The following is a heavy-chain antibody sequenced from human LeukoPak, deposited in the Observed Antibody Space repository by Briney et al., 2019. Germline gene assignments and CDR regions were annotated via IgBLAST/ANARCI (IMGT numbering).Heavy chain of an antibody. Sequence: GGSLRLSCAASGFTFSNAWMSWVRQAPGKGLEWVGRIKSKTDGGTTDYAAPVKGRFTISRDDSKNTLYLQMNSLKTEDTAVYYCMYSGYDRGYYYCMDVWGKGTTVTVSS. V-gene: IGHV3-15*01. D-gene: IGHD5-12*01. CDR1: GFTFSNAW. CDR3: MYSGYDRGYYYCMDV. CDR2: IKSKTDGGTT. J-gene: IGHJ6*03.